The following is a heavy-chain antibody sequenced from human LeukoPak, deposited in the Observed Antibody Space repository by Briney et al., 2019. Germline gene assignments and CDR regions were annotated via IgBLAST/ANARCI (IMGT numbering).Heavy chain of an antibody. D-gene: IGHD1-26*01. CDR2: FDPEDGET. CDR3: AREGGGSYFYYYYYMDV. CDR1: GYTLTELS. Sequence: ASVKVSYKVSGYTLTELSMHWVRQAPGKGLEWMGGFDPEDGETIYAQKFQGRVTMTEDTSTDTAYMELRSLRSDDTAVYYCAREGGGSYFYYYYYMDVWGKGTTVTVSS. V-gene: IGHV1-24*01. J-gene: IGHJ6*03.